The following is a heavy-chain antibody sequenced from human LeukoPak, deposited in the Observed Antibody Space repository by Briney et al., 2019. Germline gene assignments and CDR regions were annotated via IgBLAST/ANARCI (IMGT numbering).Heavy chain of an antibody. Sequence: PSETLSLTCAVYGGSFSGYYWSWIRQPPGKGLEWIGEINHSGSTNYNPSLKSRVTISVDTSKNQFSLKLSSVTAADTAVYYCARGSIVVVVTAILYYYFYMDVWGKGTTVTVSS. V-gene: IGHV4-34*01. CDR3: ARGSIVVVVTAILYYYFYMDV. CDR2: INHSGST. D-gene: IGHD2-15*01. CDR1: GGSFSGYY. J-gene: IGHJ6*03.